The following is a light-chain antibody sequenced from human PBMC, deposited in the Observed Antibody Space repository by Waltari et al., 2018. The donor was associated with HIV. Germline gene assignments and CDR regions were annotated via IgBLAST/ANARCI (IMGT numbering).Light chain of an antibody. J-gene: IGKJ1*01. CDR3: QHYATSRA. V-gene: IGKV3-20*01. CDR2: HAS. CDR1: QSVTTS. Sequence: EIVLTQSPDTLSLSPGERATLSCRASQSVTTSLAWYQQKPGQAPRLLIYHASTRATGIPDRFSGSGSGTDFILTISRLEPEDFAVYYCQHYATSRAFGQGTKVEIK.